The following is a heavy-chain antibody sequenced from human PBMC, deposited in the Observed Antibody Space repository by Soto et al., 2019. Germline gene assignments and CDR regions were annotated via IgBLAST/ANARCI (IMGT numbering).Heavy chain of an antibody. CDR2: INSDGSST. J-gene: IGHJ6*02. V-gene: IGHV3-74*01. CDR1: GFTFSSYW. CDR3: ARDEAVAGPERDYYYYYGMDV. Sequence: EVQLVESGGGLVQPGGSLRLSCAASGFTFSSYWMHWVRQAPGKGLVWVSRINSDGSSTSYADSVKGRFTISRDNAKNTLYLQMNSLRAEDTAVYYCARDEAVAGPERDYYYYYGMDVWGQGTTVTVSS. D-gene: IGHD6-19*01.